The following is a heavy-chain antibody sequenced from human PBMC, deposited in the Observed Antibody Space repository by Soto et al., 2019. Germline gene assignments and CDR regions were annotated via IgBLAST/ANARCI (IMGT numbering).Heavy chain of an antibody. Sequence: PSETLSLTYTVSGGSISSGGYYWSWIRQHPGKGLEWIGYIYYSGSTYYNPSLKSRVTISVDTSKNQFSLKLSSVTAADTAVYYCARDTYYYDSSGYYYYYIDYWGQGTLVTVSS. CDR2: IYYSGST. J-gene: IGHJ4*02. V-gene: IGHV4-61*08. CDR1: GGSISSGGYY. D-gene: IGHD3-22*01. CDR3: ARDTYYYDSSGYYYYYIDY.